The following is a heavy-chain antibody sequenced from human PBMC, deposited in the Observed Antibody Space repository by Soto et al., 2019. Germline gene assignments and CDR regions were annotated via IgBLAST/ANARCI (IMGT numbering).Heavy chain of an antibody. CDR1: GGSISTYY. V-gene: IGHV4-59*01. Sequence: QVQLQESGPGLVKPSETLSLTCTVSGGSISTYYWTWIRQPPGKGLEWIGYIFYSGRTNYNPSLKSRVTISVDTSKNQFSLKLSSVTAADTAVYYRARDVRYSSSSGDYYYYMDVWGKGTTVTVAS. J-gene: IGHJ6*03. D-gene: IGHD6-6*01. CDR2: IFYSGRT. CDR3: ARDVRYSSSSGDYYYYMDV.